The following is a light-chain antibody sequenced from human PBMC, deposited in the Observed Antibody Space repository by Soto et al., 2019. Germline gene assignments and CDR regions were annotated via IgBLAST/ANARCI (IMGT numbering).Light chain of an antibody. CDR1: SGDIGGYNS. CDR2: EVV. CDR3: SSFTSSNTWV. Sequence: QSALTQPASVSGSPGQSITISCTGTSGDIGGYNSVSWYQQHPGKAPKLLIYEVVKRPSGVSNRFSGSKSGNTASLTISGLQADDEADYYCSSFTSSNTWVFGGGTQLTVL. J-gene: IGLJ3*02. V-gene: IGLV2-14*01.